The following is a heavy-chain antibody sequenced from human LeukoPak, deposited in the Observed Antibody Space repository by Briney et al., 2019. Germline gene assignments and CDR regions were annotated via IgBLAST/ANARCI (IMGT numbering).Heavy chain of an antibody. D-gene: IGHD1-26*01. V-gene: IGHV1-46*01. CDR3: ASSTGGSYFLES. Sequence: GASLKVSCKASGYTFTSYYMHWVRQAPGQGLEWMGIINPSGGSTSYAQKFQGRVTMTRDTSTSTVYMELSSLRSEDTAVYYCASSTGGSYFLESWGQGTLVTVSS. CDR2: INPSGGST. J-gene: IGHJ4*02. CDR1: GYTFTSYY.